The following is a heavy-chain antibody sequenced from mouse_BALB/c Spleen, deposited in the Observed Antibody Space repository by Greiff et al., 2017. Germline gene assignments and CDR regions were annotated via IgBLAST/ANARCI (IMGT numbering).Heavy chain of an antibody. CDR2: IDPSDSYT. V-gene: IGHV1S127*01. CDR1: GYTFTSYW. J-gene: IGHJ3*01. Sequence: QVQLQQPGAELVKPGASVKMSCKASGYTFTSYWMHWVKQRPGQGLEWIGVIDPSDSYTSYNQKFKGKAILTVDTSSSTAYMQLSSLTSEDSAVYYCTREDSLFAYWGQGTLVTVSA. CDR3: TREDSLFAY.